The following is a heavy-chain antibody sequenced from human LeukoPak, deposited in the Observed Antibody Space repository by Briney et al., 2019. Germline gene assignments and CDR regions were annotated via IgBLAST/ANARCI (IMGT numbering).Heavy chain of an antibody. CDR1: GYTFTSYY. V-gene: IGHV1-46*01. D-gene: IGHD3-22*01. J-gene: IGHJ4*02. Sequence: ASVKVSCKASGYTFTSYYMHWVRQAPGQGLEWMGIINPSGGSTSYAQKFQGRVTMTRDMSTSTVYMELSSLRSEDSAVYYCATLHQYYYDSSGSVGRDYWGQGTLVTVSS. CDR2: INPSGGST. CDR3: ATLHQYYYDSSGSVGRDY.